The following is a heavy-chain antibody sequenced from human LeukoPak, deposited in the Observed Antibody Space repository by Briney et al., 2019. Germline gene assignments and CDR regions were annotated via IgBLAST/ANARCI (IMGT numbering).Heavy chain of an antibody. CDR3: ARSGVDETPTPGFDY. V-gene: IGHV3-74*01. CDR2: INNDGSGT. CDR1: GFTFSSYW. J-gene: IGHJ4*02. D-gene: IGHD2-8*01. Sequence: GGSLRLSCAASGFTFSSYWMHWVRQAPGKGPVWVSRINNDGSGTTYADSVKGRFTISRDNSKNTLYLQMNSLRAEDTAVYYCARSGVDETPTPGFDYWGQGTLGTVSS.